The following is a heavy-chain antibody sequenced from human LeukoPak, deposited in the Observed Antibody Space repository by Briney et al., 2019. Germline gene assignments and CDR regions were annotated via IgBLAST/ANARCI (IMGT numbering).Heavy chain of an antibody. CDR2: ISSKSDDI. D-gene: IGHD2-15*01. J-gene: IGHJ4*02. CDR1: GFNFDEYA. V-gene: IGHV3-9*01. Sequence: GRSLRLSCTTSGFNFDEYAMHWVRQPPGKGLEWVSGISSKSDDIGYADSVKGRFTISRDSAKKSLFLQMNSLRAEDTALYYCAKDRYCTSSSCPIDYWGQGTLVTVSS. CDR3: AKDRYCTSSSCPIDY.